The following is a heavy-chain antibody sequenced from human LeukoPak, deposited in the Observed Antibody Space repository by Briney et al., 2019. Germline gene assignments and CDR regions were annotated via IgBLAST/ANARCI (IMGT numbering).Heavy chain of an antibody. V-gene: IGHV3-48*03. CDR3: AGGHSSGYYPIDY. D-gene: IGHD3-22*01. Sequence: GGSLRLSCVASGFTFSSYWMNWVRQAPGKGLEWVSYISSSGSTIYYADSVKGRFTISRDNAKNSLYLQMNSLRAEDTAVYYCAGGHSSGYYPIDYWGQGTLVTVSS. CDR2: ISSSGSTI. J-gene: IGHJ4*02. CDR1: GFTFSSYW.